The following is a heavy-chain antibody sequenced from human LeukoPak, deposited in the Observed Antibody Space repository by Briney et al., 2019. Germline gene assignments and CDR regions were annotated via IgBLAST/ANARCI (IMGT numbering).Heavy chain of an antibody. V-gene: IGHV4-39*01. CDR2: IYYSGST. CDR1: GGSISSGDYY. CDR3: ARLAYIVVVPAAIRVGYAFDI. D-gene: IGHD2-2*01. J-gene: IGHJ3*02. Sequence: SETLSLTCTVSGGSISSGDYYWSWIRQPPGKGLEWIGSIYYSGSTYYNPSLKSRVTISVDTSKNQFSLKLSSVTAADTAVYYCARLAYIVVVPAAIRVGYAFDIWGQGTMVTVSS.